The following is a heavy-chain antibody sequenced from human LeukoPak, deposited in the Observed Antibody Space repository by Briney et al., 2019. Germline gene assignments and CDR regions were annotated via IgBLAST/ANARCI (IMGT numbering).Heavy chain of an antibody. D-gene: IGHD6-19*01. V-gene: IGHV3-66*01. CDR1: GFTVSSNY. CDR2: IYSGGST. J-gene: IGHJ4*02. Sequence: GGSLRLSCAASGFTVSSNYMSWVRQAPGKGLEWVSVIYSGGSTYYADSVKGRFTISRDNSKNTLYLQMNSLRAEDTAVYYCAQKQWLTADFDYWGQGTLVTVSS. CDR3: AQKQWLTADFDY.